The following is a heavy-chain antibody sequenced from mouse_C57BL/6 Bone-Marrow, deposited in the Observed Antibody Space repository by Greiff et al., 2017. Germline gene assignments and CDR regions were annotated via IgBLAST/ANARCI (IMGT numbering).Heavy chain of an antibody. CDR3: ARDRPYYAMDY. V-gene: IGHV2-9*02. J-gene: IGHJ4*01. Sequence: VMLVESGPGLVAPSPSLSITCTVSGFSLTSYGVHWVRQPPGKGLEWLGVIWAGGSTNYKSALMSRLSIRKDNSKSQVFLKMNSLQTDDTAMYYCARDRPYYAMDYWGQGTSVTVSA. CDR2: IWAGGST. CDR1: GFSLTSYG.